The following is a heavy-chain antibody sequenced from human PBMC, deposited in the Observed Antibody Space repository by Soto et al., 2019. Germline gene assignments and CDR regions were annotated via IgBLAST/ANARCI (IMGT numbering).Heavy chain of an antibody. Sequence: PGGSLRLSCAASGFTFSSYGMHWVRQAPGKGLEWVAVISYDGSNKYYADSVKGRFTISRDNSKNTLYLQMNGLRAEDTAVYYCAKEGSYDFWSGYDAFDIWGQGTMVTVSS. J-gene: IGHJ3*02. V-gene: IGHV3-30*18. CDR2: ISYDGSNK. CDR1: GFTFSSYG. CDR3: AKEGSYDFWSGYDAFDI. D-gene: IGHD3-3*01.